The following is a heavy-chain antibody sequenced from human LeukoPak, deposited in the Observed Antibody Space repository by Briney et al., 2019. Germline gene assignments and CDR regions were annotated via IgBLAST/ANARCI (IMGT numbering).Heavy chain of an antibody. CDR3: AKGYYYDSSALGGNWFDP. CDR2: IRYDGSNK. D-gene: IGHD3-22*01. V-gene: IGHV3-30*02. Sequence: PGESLRLSCAASGFIFSSHGMHWVRQAPGKGLEWVAFIRYDGSNKYYADSVKGRFTISRDNSKNTLYLQMNSLRAEDTAVYYCAKGYYYDSSALGGNWFDPWGQGTLVTVSS. J-gene: IGHJ5*02. CDR1: GFIFSSHG.